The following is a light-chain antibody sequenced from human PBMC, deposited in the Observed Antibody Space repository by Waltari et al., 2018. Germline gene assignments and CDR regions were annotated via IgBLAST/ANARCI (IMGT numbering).Light chain of an antibody. CDR3: KQYGSLPST. V-gene: IGKV1-33*01. Sequence: DIQMTQSPSSLSATVGDRLTITCQASRDISSYLNWYQHKPGRAPKLLIYGASNLETGVPSRFSGSGSGTDFVCTINNLHPEDFATYYCKQYGSLPSTIGGGTTVEIQ. J-gene: IGKJ4*01. CDR1: RDISSY. CDR2: GAS.